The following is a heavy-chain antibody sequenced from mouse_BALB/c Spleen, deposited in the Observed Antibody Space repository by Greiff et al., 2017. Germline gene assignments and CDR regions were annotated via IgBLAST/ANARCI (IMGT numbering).Heavy chain of an antibody. CDR2: IYPGDGDT. CDR1: GYAFSSYW. J-gene: IGHJ3*01. CDR3: ARGEGFAY. V-gene: IGHV1-80*01. Sequence: VQLVESGAELVRPGSSVKISCKASGYAFSSYWMNWVKQRPGQGLEWIGQIYPGDGDTNYNGKFKGKATLTADKSSSTAYMQLSSLTSEDSAVYFCARGEGFAYWGQGTLVTVSA.